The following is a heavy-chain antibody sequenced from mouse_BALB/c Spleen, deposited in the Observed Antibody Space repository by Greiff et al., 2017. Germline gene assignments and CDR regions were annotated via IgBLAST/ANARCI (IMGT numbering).Heavy chain of an antibody. D-gene: IGHD2-10*01. CDR3: ARRGVWPTRGYAMDY. CDR1: GYAFTNYL. CDR2: INPGSGGT. V-gene: IGHV1-54*01. J-gene: IGHJ4*01. Sequence: QAQLQQSGAELVRPGTSVKVSCKASGYAFTNYLIEWVKQRPGQGLEWIGVINPGSGGTNYNEKFKGKATLTADKSSSTAYMQLSSLTSDDSAVYFCARRGVWPTRGYAMDYWGQGTSVTVSS.